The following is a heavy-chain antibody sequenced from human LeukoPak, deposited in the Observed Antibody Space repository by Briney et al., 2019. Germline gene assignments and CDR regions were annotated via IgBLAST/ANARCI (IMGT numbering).Heavy chain of an antibody. CDR1: GFTFSSYA. J-gene: IGHJ3*02. CDR2: ISGSGGST. V-gene: IGHV3-23*01. Sequence: GGPLRLSCAASGFTFSSYAMIWARQAPGEGRECVSAISGSGGSTYYSASLKSRFTISRDNTKNTLYLQMNSLRAEDTAVYYCAKKVGAFDIWGQGTMVTVSS. D-gene: IGHD1-26*01. CDR3: AKKVGAFDI.